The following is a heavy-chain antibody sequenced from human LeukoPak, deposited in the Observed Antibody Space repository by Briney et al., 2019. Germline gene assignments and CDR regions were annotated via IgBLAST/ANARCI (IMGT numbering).Heavy chain of an antibody. V-gene: IGHV1-8*01. D-gene: IGHD4-17*01. CDR3: ARRNYGDSRRWVDP. J-gene: IGHJ5*02. CDR1: GCDFSSFD. CDR2: VNPSSGNS. Sequence: GASVKVSCKASGCDFSSFDVNWVRQAPGQGPEWMGWVNPSSGNSGYAQKFQGRVTMTRNTSISTAYMELSSLRSEDTAVYYCARRNYGDSRRWVDPWGQGTLVTVSS.